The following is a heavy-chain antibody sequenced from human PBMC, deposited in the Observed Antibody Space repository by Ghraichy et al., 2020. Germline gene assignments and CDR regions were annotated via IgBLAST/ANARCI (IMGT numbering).Heavy chain of an antibody. CDR3: ARENSVAGTRAFDI. D-gene: IGHD6-19*01. J-gene: IGHJ3*02. Sequence: GGSLRLSCAASEFTFSIYSMHWVRQAPGKGLEWMTVIWNEGTTKYYADSVKGRFAISRDNSKNTLYLQMNSLRAEDTAVYYCARENSVAGTRAFDIWGQGTMVIVSS. V-gene: IGHV3-33*01. CDR1: EFTFSIYS. CDR2: IWNEGTTK.